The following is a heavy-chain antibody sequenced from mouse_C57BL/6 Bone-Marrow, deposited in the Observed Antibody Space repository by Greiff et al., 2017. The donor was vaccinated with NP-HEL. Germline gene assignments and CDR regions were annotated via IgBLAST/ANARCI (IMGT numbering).Heavy chain of an antibody. CDR3: ARHAGSFDY. J-gene: IGHJ2*01. Sequence: EVQGVESGGGLVQPGGSLKLSCAASGFTFSDYYMYWVRQTPEKRLEWVAYISNGGGSTYYPATVKGRFTISRDNAKNPLYLQMSRLKSEDTAMYYCARHAGSFDYWGQGTTRTVSS. V-gene: IGHV5-12*01. CDR2: ISNGGGST. CDR1: GFTFSDYY.